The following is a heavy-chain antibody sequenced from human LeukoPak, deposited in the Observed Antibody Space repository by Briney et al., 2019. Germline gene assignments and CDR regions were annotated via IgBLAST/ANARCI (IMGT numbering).Heavy chain of an antibody. CDR3: AKRALQQWLVPGMGGYYFDY. J-gene: IGHJ4*02. V-gene: IGHV3-11*04. CDR2: IRSSGNTI. D-gene: IGHD6-19*01. CDR1: GFTFSDYS. Sequence: GGSLRLSCAASGFTFSDYSMSWIRQAPGKGLEWVSYIRSSGNTIYYADSVKGRFTISRDNAKNSLYLQMNSLRAEDTAVYYCAKRALQQWLVPGMGGYYFDYWGQGTLVTVSS.